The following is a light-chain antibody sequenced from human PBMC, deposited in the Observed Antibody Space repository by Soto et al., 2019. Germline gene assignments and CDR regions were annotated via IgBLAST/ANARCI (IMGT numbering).Light chain of an antibody. V-gene: IGKV3D-15*01. CDR3: QQYNNWPPLT. CDR2: GAS. CDR1: QSLSNN. J-gene: IGKJ4*01. Sequence: IVMTQSPANLSVSPGERVTLSCRASQSLSNNLAWYQQKPGQAPRLLIFGASARATGIPARFSGSGSGTEFTLTISSLQSEDFAVYYCQQYNNWPPLTFGGGTKVEIK.